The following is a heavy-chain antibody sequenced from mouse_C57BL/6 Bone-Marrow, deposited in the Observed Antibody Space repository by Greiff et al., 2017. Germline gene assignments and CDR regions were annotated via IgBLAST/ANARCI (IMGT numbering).Heavy chain of an antibody. CDR1: GYTFTSYW. Sequence: QVQLKQPGAELVKPGASVKLSCKASGYTFTSYWMHWVKQRPGQGLEWIGMIHPNSGSTNYNEKFKSKATLTVDKSSSTAYMQLSSLTSEDSAVYYCSRGGNYYSYYAMDYWGQGTSVTVSS. J-gene: IGHJ4*01. D-gene: IGHD2-1*01. CDR3: SRGGNYYSYYAMDY. CDR2: IHPNSGST. V-gene: IGHV1-64*01.